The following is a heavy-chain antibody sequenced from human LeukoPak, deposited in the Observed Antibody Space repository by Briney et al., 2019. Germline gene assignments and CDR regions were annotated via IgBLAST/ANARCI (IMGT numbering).Heavy chain of an antibody. V-gene: IGHV1-8*01. CDR3: ARLRMVTNWFDP. CDR1: GYTFTSYD. J-gene: IGHJ5*02. Sequence: GASVKVSCKASGYTFTSYDINRVRQATGQGLEWMGWMNPNSGNTGYAQKFQGRVTMTRNTSISTAYMELSSLRSEDTAVYYCARLRMVTNWFDPWGQGTLVTVSS. CDR2: MNPNSGNT. D-gene: IGHD5-18*01.